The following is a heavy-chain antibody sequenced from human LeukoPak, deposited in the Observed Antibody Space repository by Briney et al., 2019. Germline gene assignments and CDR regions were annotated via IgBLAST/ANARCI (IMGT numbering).Heavy chain of an antibody. D-gene: IGHD3-16*01. CDR2: ISAYNGNT. J-gene: IGHJ4*02. Sequence: ASVKVSCKTSGYTFTSYGISWVRQAPGQGLEWMGWISAYNGNTDYAQSLQGRVTMTIDTSTSTVYMELRSLRSDDTAVYYCARDVGRSYDLDYWGQGTLVTVSS. CDR3: ARDVGRSYDLDY. V-gene: IGHV1-18*01. CDR1: GYTFTSYG.